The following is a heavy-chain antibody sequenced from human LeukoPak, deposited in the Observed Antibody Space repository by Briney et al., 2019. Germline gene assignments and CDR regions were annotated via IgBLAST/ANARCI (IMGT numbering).Heavy chain of an antibody. V-gene: IGHV4-59*12. CDR1: GGSISSYY. D-gene: IGHD6-19*01. J-gene: IGHJ4*02. CDR2: IYYSGST. CDR3: ARDRLAVADAEDY. Sequence: PSETLSLTCTVSGGSISSYYWSWIRQPPGKGLEWIGYIYYSGSTNYNPSLKSRVTISVDTSKNQFSLKLSSVTAADTAVYYCARDRLAVADAEDYWGQGTLVTVSS.